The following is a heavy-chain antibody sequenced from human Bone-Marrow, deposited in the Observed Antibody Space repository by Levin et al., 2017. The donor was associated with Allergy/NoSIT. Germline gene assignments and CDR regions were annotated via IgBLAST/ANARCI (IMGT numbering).Heavy chain of an antibody. J-gene: IGHJ4*02. V-gene: IGHV1-69*01. CDR2: IIPIFGTA. CDR3: ARESIAVAGGGYYFDY. CDR1: GGTFSSYA. D-gene: IGHD6-19*01. Sequence: KISCKASGGTFSSYAISWVRQAPGQGVEWMGGIIPIFGTANYAQKFQGRVTITADESTSTAYMELSSLRSEDTAVYYCARESIAVAGGGYYFDYWGQGTLVTVSS.